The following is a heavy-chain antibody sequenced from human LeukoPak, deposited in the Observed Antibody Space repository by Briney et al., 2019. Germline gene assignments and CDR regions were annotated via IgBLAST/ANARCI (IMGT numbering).Heavy chain of an antibody. CDR1: GFTFSSYN. V-gene: IGHV3-21*01. J-gene: IGHJ4*02. D-gene: IGHD5-18*01. CDR3: ARRATTERGHSYGLDY. CDR2: ISSSSSYI. Sequence: GGSLRLSCEVSGFTFSSYNMNWVRQAPGKGLEWVSSISSSSSYIYYADSMTGRFTISRDNAKNSLYLQMNSLRAEDTAMYFCARRATTERGHSYGLDYWGQGILVTVSS.